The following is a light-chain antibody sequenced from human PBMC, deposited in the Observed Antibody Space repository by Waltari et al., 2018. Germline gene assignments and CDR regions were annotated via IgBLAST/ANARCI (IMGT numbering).Light chain of an antibody. V-gene: IGKV4-1*01. CDR2: WAS. CDR1: QSVLYSSNNKNH. J-gene: IGKJ1*01. CDR3: QQYYSLPWT. Sequence: DIVMTQSPDSLAVSLGERATINCKSSQSVLYSSNNKNHLAWYQKKPGQPPKLLVYWASTRESGVPDRFSGSGSGTDFTLTISSLQAEDVAVYYCQQYYSLPWTFGQGTKVEIK.